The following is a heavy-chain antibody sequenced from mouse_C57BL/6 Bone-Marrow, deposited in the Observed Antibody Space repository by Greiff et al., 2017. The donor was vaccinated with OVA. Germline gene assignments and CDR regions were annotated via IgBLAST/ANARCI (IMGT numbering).Heavy chain of an antibody. J-gene: IGHJ2*01. CDR2: IHPNSGST. CDR3: ARLAPYYEYYYFDY. V-gene: IGHV1-64*01. CDR1: GYTFTSYW. Sequence: QVQLQQPGAELVKPGASVKLSCKASGYTFTSYWMHWVKQRPGQGLEWIGMIHPNSGSTNYNEKFKSKATLTVDKSSSTAYMQLSSLTSEDSAVYYCARLAPYYEYYYFDYWGQGTTLTGTS. D-gene: IGHD2-4*01.